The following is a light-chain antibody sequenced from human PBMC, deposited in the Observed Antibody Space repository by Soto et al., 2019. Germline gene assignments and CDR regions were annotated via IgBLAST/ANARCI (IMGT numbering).Light chain of an antibody. J-gene: IGKJ1*01. CDR2: KPS. CDR3: QHYNSYSEA. V-gene: IGKV1-5*03. CDR1: QTISSW. Sequence: DIQMTQSPSTLSGSVGDRVTITCRASQTISSWLAWYQQKPGKAPKLLIYKPSTLKSGVPSRFSGSGSGTEFTLTISSLQPDDFATYSCQHYNSYSEAFGQGAKVELK.